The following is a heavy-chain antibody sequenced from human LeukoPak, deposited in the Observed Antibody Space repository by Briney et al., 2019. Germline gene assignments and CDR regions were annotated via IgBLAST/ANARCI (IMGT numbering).Heavy chain of an antibody. CDR1: EFSLSSYS. D-gene: IGHD2-8*01. Sequence: GGSLRLSCAASEFSLSSYSMDWFRQTPGKGLEWISFISSSGRTVYYADSVEGRFTVSRDNAKNALYLEMNDLRAEDSAVYYCARDINYCTPTLCHRNWFDPWGQGTLVTVSS. J-gene: IGHJ5*02. CDR3: ARDINYCTPTLCHRNWFDP. V-gene: IGHV3-48*01. CDR2: ISSSGRTV.